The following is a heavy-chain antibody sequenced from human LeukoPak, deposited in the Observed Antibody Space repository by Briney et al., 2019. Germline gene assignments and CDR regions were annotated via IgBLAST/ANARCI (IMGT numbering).Heavy chain of an antibody. D-gene: IGHD6-19*01. Sequence: GASVKVSCKVSGYTLTELSMHWVRQAPGKGLAGMGGFDPEDGETIYAQKFQGRVTMTEDTSTDTAYMELSSLRSEDTAVYYCATKGQWLVGPFGNWGQGTLVTVSS. V-gene: IGHV1-24*01. CDR3: ATKGQWLVGPFGN. CDR1: GYTLTELS. J-gene: IGHJ4*02. CDR2: FDPEDGET.